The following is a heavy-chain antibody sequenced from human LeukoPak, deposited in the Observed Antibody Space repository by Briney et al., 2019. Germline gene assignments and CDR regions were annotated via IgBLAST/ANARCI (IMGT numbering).Heavy chain of an antibody. Sequence: SETLSLTCAVYGGSFSGYYWSWIRQPPGKGLEWIGEINHSGSTNYNPSLKSRVTISVDTSKNQFSLKLSSVTAADTAVYYCASLYSYGFRPVDYWGQGTLVTVSS. V-gene: IGHV4-34*01. CDR1: GGSFSGYY. CDR3: ASLYSYGFRPVDY. D-gene: IGHD5-18*01. J-gene: IGHJ4*02. CDR2: INHSGST.